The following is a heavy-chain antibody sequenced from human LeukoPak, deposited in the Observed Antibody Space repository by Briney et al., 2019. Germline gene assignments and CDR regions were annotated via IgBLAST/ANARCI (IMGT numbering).Heavy chain of an antibody. CDR2: ISSSSSYM. Sequence: GGSLRLSCAGSGFTVSSYAMNWVRQAPGEGLAWVSSISSSSSYMYYADSLKGRFTISTDNSKNSLYLQKNSLTDEDTGVYFCARGGSCSGATCYSPRYFYFYYMEVWGKETSVSVS. J-gene: IGHJ6*03. V-gene: IGHV3-21*06. CDR1: GFTVSSYA. D-gene: IGHD2-15*01. CDR3: ARGGSCSGATCYSPRYFYFYYMEV.